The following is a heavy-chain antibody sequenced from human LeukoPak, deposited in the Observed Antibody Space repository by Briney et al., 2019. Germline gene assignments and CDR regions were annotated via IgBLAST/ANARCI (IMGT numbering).Heavy chain of an antibody. CDR2: ISSSSSYI. Sequence: GGSLRLSCAASGFTFSSYSMNWVRQAPGKGLEWVSSISSSSSYIYYADSVKGRFTISRDNAKNSLYLQMNSLRAEDTAVYYCARALRAAHRPVYTYYYMDVWGKGTPVTVSS. D-gene: IGHD5/OR15-5a*01. CDR3: ARALRAAHRPVYTYYYMDV. V-gene: IGHV3-21*01. CDR1: GFTFSSYS. J-gene: IGHJ6*03.